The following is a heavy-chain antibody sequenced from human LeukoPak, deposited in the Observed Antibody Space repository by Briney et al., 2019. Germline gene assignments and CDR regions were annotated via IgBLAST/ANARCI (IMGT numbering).Heavy chain of an antibody. V-gene: IGHV3-74*01. Sequence: PGGSLRLSCAVSGITFRKYWMHWVRQDPGRGLLWVSRINTQGTYTNYADSVKGRFTISRDNAKNTLYLQMSSLRADDTAVYYCVIDLGDYNDFWGQGTLVTVSS. J-gene: IGHJ4*02. D-gene: IGHD2-15*01. CDR2: INTQGTYT. CDR1: GITFRKYW. CDR3: VIDLGDYNDF.